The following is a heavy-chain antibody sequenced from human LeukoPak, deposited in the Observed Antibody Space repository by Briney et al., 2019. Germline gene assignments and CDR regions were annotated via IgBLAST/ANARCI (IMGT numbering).Heavy chain of an antibody. Sequence: PSETLSLTCTVSGGSISSYYWSWIRQPPGKGLEWIGYIYYSGSTNYNPSLKSRVTISVDTSKNQFSLKLSSVTAADTAVYYCARGGFYYDFWSGYPISNDAFDIWGQGTMVTVSS. CDR1: GGSISSYY. D-gene: IGHD3-3*01. CDR3: ARGGFYYDFWSGYPISNDAFDI. V-gene: IGHV4-59*01. CDR2: IYYSGST. J-gene: IGHJ3*02.